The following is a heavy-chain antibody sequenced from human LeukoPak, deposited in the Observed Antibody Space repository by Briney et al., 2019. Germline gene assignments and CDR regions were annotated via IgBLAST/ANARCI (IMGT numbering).Heavy chain of an antibody. CDR1: CRSVSSSSFY. V-gene: IGHV4-39*01. CDR2: IYYSGST. CDR3: ARVLRIFGRVTVAGSKFDP. J-gene: IGHJ5*02. D-gene: IGHD6-19*01. Sequence: SETLSLTCTVSCRSVSSSSFYWGWIRQPPGKGLEWIGGIYYSGSTYYNPSLKSRVTISVDTSKNQFSLKLSSVTAADTAVYYCARVLRIFGRVTVAGSKFDPWGQGTLVTVSS.